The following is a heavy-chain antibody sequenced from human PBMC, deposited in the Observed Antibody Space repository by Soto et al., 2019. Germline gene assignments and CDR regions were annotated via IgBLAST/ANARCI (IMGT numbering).Heavy chain of an antibody. D-gene: IGHD3-10*01. J-gene: IGHJ6*02. CDR3: ASLMSSGYAYGMDF. Sequence: QVQLVQSGAEVKKPGSSVKVSCKASGGTFSSYTISWVRQAPGQGLEWMGRIIPILGIANDSQKFQGRVTITADKSTSTAYMELSSLRSEDTAVYYCASLMSSGYAYGMDFWGQGTTVTVSS. CDR1: GGTFSSYT. V-gene: IGHV1-69*02. CDR2: IIPILGIA.